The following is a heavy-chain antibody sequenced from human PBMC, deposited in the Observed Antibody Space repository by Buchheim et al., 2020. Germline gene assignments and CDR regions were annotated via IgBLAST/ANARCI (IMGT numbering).Heavy chain of an antibody. CDR1: GYTFTGYY. CDR3: ARGFRNYDILTGYYLHYFDY. J-gene: IGHJ4*02. CDR2: INPNSGGT. D-gene: IGHD3-9*01. Sequence: QVQLVQSGAEVKKPGASVKVSCKASGYTFTGYYMHWVRQAPGQGLEWMGWINPNSGGTNYAQKFQGWVTMTRDTSIRPAYLELSRLGSDDTAVYYCARGFRNYDILTGYYLHYFDYWGQGTL. V-gene: IGHV1-2*04.